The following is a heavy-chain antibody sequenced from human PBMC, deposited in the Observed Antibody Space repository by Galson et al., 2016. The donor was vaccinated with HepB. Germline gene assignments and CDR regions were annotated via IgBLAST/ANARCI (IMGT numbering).Heavy chain of an antibody. Sequence: SLRLSCAASGFTVSSAYMNWVRQAPGKGLEWVSAMSDSGGSTYYADSVKGRFTISRDNSKNTLYLQMNSLRAEDTAVYYCASLRFKGFDLWGRGTLVTVSS. CDR2: MSDSGGST. D-gene: IGHD3-3*01. J-gene: IGHJ2*01. V-gene: IGHV3-53*01. CDR3: ASLRFKGFDL. CDR1: GFTVSSAY.